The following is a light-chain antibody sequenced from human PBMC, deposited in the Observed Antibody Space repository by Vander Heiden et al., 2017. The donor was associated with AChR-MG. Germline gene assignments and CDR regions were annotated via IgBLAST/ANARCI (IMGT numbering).Light chain of an antibody. J-gene: IGLJ3*02. CDR3: QVWDSSSDHGV. V-gene: IGLV3-21*04. CDR2: YDS. CDR1: SSGSKS. Sequence: SYVLTKPPSVSVAPGKRARITCGGNSSGSKSVHWHQQKPGQAPVLVIYYDSDRPSGIPERFSGSNSGTTATLTISRVEAGDEADYYCQVWDSSSDHGVFGGGTKLTVL.